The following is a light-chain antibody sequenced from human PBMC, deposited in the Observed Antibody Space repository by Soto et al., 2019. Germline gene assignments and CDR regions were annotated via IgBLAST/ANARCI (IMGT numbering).Light chain of an antibody. J-gene: IGKJ5*01. V-gene: IGKV3-20*01. Sequence: VLTQSPGTLSLSPGECATLSCRASQTVSMTYLTWYQQKPGQAPRLLIFGASKRATGIPDRFSGSGSGRDFTLTISGLEPEDFAVYYCQQYGSSPLISFGQGTRLEIK. CDR3: QQYGSSPLIS. CDR2: GAS. CDR1: QTVSMTY.